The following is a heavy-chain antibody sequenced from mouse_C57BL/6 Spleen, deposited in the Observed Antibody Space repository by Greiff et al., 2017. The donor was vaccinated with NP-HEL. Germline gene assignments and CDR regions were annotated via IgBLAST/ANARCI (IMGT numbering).Heavy chain of an antibody. CDR2: IDPSDSYT. D-gene: IGHD6-1*01. CDR1: GYTFTSYW. V-gene: IGHV1-69*01. CDR3: ASNLAY. Sequence: VQLQESGAELVMPGASVKLSCKASGYTFTSYWMHWVKQRPGQGLEWIGEIDPSDSYTNYNQKFKGKSTLTVDKSSSTAYMQLSSLTSEDSAVYYCASNLAYWGQGTLVTVSA. J-gene: IGHJ3*01.